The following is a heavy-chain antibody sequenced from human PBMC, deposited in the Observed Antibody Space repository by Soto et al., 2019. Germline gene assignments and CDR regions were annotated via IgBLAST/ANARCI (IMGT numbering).Heavy chain of an antibody. V-gene: IGHV3-23*01. CDR2: ISARGGSS. J-gene: IGHJ4*02. D-gene: IGHD5-12*01. Sequence: DVQLLESGGGLVQPGGSLRLSCAASGFSFSSYAMVWVRQAPGKGLEWDAVISARGGSSYFADSVKGRFTLSRDTAKNVLSLEMNSFRAEDTAIYFCATGSIEYSASFDNWGQGTLVVVSS. CDR3: ATGSIEYSASFDN. CDR1: GFSFSSYA.